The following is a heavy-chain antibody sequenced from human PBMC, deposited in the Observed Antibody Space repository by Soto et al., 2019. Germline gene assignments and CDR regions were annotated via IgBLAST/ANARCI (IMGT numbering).Heavy chain of an antibody. D-gene: IGHD6-6*01. CDR1: GGSISSYY. CDR3: ARARRKTPTYYYYGMDV. Sequence: TSETLSLTCTVSGGSISSYYWSWIRQPPVKVLEWIGYIYYSGSTNYNPSLKSRVTISVDTSKNQFSLKLSSVTAADTAVYYCARARRKTPTYYYYGMDVWGQGTTVTVSS. J-gene: IGHJ6*02. CDR2: IYYSGST. V-gene: IGHV4-59*01.